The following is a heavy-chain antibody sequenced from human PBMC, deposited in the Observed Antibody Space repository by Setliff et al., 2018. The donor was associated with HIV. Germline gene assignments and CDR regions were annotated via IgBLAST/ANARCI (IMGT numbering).Heavy chain of an antibody. Sequence: KASETLSLTCTVSGGSISSYYWSWIRQPPGKGLEWIGRIYTSGNTNYNPFLKSRVTTSVDTSKNQFSLKLNSVTAADTAVYYCARDGVVPAAMDYYGLDVWGQGTTVTVSS. J-gene: IGHJ6*02. CDR2: IYTSGNT. D-gene: IGHD2-2*01. V-gene: IGHV4-4*08. CDR1: GGSISSYY. CDR3: ARDGVVPAAMDYYGLDV.